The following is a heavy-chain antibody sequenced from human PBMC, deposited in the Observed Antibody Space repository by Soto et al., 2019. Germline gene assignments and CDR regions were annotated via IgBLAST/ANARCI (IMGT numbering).Heavy chain of an antibody. CDR2: ISGSGGST. CDR3: AKGRGYGGYEDFDY. J-gene: IGHJ4*02. Sequence: GGSLRLSCAASGFTFSSHAMSWVRQAPGKGLEWVSTISGSGGSTYYADSVKGRFTISRDNSKNTLSLQMNSLRAEETALYYCAKGRGYGGYEDFDYWGQGTLVTVSS. CDR1: GFTFSSHA. D-gene: IGHD5-12*01. V-gene: IGHV3-23*01.